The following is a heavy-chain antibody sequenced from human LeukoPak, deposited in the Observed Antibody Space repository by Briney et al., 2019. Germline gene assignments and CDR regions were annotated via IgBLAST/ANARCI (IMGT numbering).Heavy chain of an antibody. CDR2: IYSGGTT. CDR1: GFTVSSNY. D-gene: IGHD1-26*01. J-gene: IGHJ4*02. CDR3: ARGKLGAATLDY. V-gene: IGHV3-53*01. Sequence: GGSLRLSCAASGFTVSSNYMSWVRQAPGKGLEWVSLIYSGGTTYYADSVKGRFTISRDNSKNTLYLQMDSLRAEDTAVYYCARGKLGAATLDYWGQGTLVTVSS.